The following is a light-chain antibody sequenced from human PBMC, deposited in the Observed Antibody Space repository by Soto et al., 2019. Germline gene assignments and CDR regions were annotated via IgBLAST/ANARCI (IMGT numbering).Light chain of an antibody. Sequence: DIQMTQSPSSLSASVRDRITITCRASQGISNFLAWYQQKPGKVPKLLIYAASTLHSGVPSRFSGSGSGTDFTLTISSLQPEDVATYYCQKYNSAPPTFGGGTKVEIK. J-gene: IGKJ4*01. CDR2: AAS. CDR3: QKYNSAPPT. V-gene: IGKV1-27*01. CDR1: QGISNF.